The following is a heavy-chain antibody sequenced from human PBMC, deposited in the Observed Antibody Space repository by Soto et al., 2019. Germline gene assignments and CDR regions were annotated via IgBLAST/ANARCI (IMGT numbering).Heavy chain of an antibody. J-gene: IGHJ5*02. Sequence: SETLSLTCAVSGGSIGGVGYSWSWIRQPPGGGLEWIGYMYHSGTFLKSPSLKTRFTLSLDMSQNQFSLTLNSMTAADTAVYYCARAQFYSGSGKYNNLMFYAWGQGIPVTVSS. D-gene: IGHD3-10*01. CDR2: MYHSGTF. V-gene: IGHV4-30-2*01. CDR3: ARAQFYSGSGKYNNLMFYA. CDR1: GGSIGGVGYS.